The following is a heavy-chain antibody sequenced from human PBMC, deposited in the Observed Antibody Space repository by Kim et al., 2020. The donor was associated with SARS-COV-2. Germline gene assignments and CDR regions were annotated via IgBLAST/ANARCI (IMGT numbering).Heavy chain of an antibody. CDR1: RFSFSDAW. Sequence: GGSLRLSCAASRFSFSDAWMYWVRQVPGKGLEWVGRIKSKADGGTTVYAPPVKDRFTIPRDDSTTTLYLQMNSLKSEDTAVYYCTDGLDVWGQGTTVTVS. V-gene: IGHV3-15*01. CDR3: TDGLDV. J-gene: IGHJ6*02. CDR2: IKSKADGGTT.